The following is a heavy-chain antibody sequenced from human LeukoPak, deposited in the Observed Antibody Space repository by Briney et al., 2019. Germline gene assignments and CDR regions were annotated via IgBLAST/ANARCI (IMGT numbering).Heavy chain of an antibody. CDR3: ARGDYYDSSGYYYVLNP. V-gene: IGHV4-39*07. CDR2: VDYSGST. Sequence: ASETLSLTCTVSGGSVSSNGHRWGWIRQPPGKGLEWIGSVDYSGSTYYNPSLKSRVTISVDTSKNQFSLKLSSVTAADTAVYYCARGDYYDSSGYYYVLNPWGQGTLVTVSS. J-gene: IGHJ4*02. CDR1: GGSVSSNGHR. D-gene: IGHD3-22*01.